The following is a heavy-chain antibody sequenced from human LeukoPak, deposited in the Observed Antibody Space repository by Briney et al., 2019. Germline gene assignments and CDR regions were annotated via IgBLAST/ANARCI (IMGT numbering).Heavy chain of an antibody. J-gene: IGHJ4*02. CDR3: ARGRDLFDS. CDR2: IWHDGSNE. Sequence: GGSLRLSCAASGFTFSTYAMHWVRQAPGKGLEWVAVIWHDGSNEYYADSVKGRFTISRDNAKNSLYLQMNSLRAEDTAVYYCARGRDLFDSWGQGTLVIVSS. CDR1: GFTFSTYA. V-gene: IGHV3-33*01.